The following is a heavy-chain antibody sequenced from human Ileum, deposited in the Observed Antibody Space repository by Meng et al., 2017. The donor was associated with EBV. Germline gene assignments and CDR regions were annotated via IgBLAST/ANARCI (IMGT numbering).Heavy chain of an antibody. Sequence: GSVRISRVATRFTFISSWIHWVSQSPGEELVWVSRISHDGTNTRYADSVEDRFTISRDNAKNTLYLQMNSLSAVDTAVYFCVRDQSRSGATTIDYWGQGTLVTVSS. V-gene: IGHV3-74*01. CDR1: RFTFISSW. CDR2: ISHDGTNT. D-gene: IGHD6-19*01. J-gene: IGHJ4*02. CDR3: VRDQSRSGATTIDY.